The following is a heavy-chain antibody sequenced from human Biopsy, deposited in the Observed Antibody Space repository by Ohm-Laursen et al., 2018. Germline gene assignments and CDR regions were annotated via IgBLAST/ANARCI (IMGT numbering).Heavy chain of an antibody. J-gene: IGHJ4*02. CDR1: GFTFSNYY. CDR2: IKRDGTTT. Sequence: GSLRLSCAASGFTFSNYYMHWVRQAPGKGLLWVSRIKRDGTTTDYADSVKGRFTISRDNAKNTLYLQMNGLRAEDTGVYYCGSSIHLGYWGRGTLVTVSS. CDR3: GSSIHLGY. D-gene: IGHD3-3*02. V-gene: IGHV3-74*01.